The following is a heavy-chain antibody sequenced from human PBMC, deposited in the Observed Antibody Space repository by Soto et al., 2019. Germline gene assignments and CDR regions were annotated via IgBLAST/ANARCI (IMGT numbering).Heavy chain of an antibody. CDR1: GGTFSSYA. CDR2: IIPIFGTA. Sequence: ASVKVSCKASGGTFSSYAISWVRQAPGQGLEWMGGIIPIFGTANYAQKFQGRVTITADESTSTAYMELSSLRSEDTAVYYCARLTLSGWTADYWGQGTLVTVSS. V-gene: IGHV1-69*13. J-gene: IGHJ4*02. CDR3: ARLTLSGWTADY. D-gene: IGHD6-19*01.